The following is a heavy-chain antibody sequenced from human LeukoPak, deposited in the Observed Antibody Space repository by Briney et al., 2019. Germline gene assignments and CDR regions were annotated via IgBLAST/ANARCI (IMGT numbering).Heavy chain of an antibody. CDR1: GYTFTGYY. Sequence: GASVKVSCKASGYTFTGYYMHWVRQAPGQGLEWMGWINPNSGGTNYAQKFQGRVTMTRDTSISTAYMELSRLRSDDTAVYYCARDRALLRYFDWLSIEGYYYMDVWGKGTTVTISS. D-gene: IGHD3-9*01. CDR2: INPNSGGT. J-gene: IGHJ6*03. V-gene: IGHV1-2*02. CDR3: ARDRALLRYFDWLSIEGYYYMDV.